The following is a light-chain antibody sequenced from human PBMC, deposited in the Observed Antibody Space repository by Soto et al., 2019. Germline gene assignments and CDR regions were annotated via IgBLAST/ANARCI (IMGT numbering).Light chain of an antibody. CDR3: HQSYSTLRT. CDR2: AAS. J-gene: IGKJ1*01. Sequence: DIPMTQSPSSLSASVGDRVTITCRASQSISNYLNWYQQKPGKAPNLLIYAASSLQSGVPARFSGSRSGTDFTLTTSSLQPEGFATYYWHQSYSTLRTVGQRTKVEIK. CDR1: QSISNY. V-gene: IGKV1-39*01.